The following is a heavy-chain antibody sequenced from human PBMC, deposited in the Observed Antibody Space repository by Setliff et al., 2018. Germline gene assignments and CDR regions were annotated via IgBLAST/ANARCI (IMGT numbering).Heavy chain of an antibody. D-gene: IGHD2-2*01. Sequence: SETLSLTCSVSGGSISSSRYSWGWIRQNPGKGLEWIGSICYSGSTYYNPSLESRVTISVDTSKNQVSLKLSSMTAADTAVYYCARGRPPLVGDYWGQGTLVTVSS. J-gene: IGHJ4*02. CDR1: GGSISSSRYS. CDR2: ICYSGST. V-gene: IGHV4-39*07. CDR3: ARGRPPLVGDY.